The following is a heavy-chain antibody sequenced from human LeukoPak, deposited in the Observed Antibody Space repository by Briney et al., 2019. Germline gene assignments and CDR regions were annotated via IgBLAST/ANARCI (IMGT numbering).Heavy chain of an antibody. J-gene: IGHJ4*02. D-gene: IGHD4-17*01. V-gene: IGHV3-53*01. CDR2: IYSGGST. Sequence: PGGSLRLSCAASGFTVSSNYMSWVRQAPGKGLEWVSVIYSGGSTYYADSVKGRFTISRDNSKNTLYLQMSSLRADDTAVYYCARRSVTTFDYWGQGTLVTVSS. CDR3: ARRSVTTFDY. CDR1: GFTVSSNY.